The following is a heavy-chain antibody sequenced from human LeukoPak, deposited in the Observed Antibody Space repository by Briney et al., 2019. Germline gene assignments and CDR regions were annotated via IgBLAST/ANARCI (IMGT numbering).Heavy chain of an antibody. CDR3: ASRIATAGSVDY. CDR2: MYKSGST. CDR1: GFPVSANY. J-gene: IGHJ4*02. V-gene: IGHV3-53*01. D-gene: IGHD6-13*01. Sequence: GGSLRLSCAASGFPVSANYMTWVRQAPGKGLEWVSIMYKSGSTYYADSVKGRFTISGDISKNTLYLQMNSLRAGDTAVYYCASRIATAGSVDYWGQGTLVTVSS.